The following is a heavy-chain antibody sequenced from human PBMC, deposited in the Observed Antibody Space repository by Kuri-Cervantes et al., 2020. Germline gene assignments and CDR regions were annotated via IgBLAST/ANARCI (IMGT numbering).Heavy chain of an antibody. D-gene: IGHD2-15*01. V-gene: IGHV3-66*03. CDR1: GFTVSSNY. J-gene: IGHJ4*02. CDR2: MYSSGDT. CDR3: ARGNKYCSVTSCHTSFDF. Sequence: GESLKISCAASGFTVSSNYMTWVRQAPGKGLEWVSIMYSSGDTFYADSVKGRFTVSRDNSINTLYLQLSSLRPEDTAVYCCARGNKYCSVTSCHTSFDFWGQGALVTVSS.